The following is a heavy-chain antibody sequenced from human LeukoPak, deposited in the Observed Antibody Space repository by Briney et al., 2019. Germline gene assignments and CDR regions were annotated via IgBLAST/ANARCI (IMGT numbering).Heavy chain of an antibody. CDR1: GGSIGTYY. V-gene: IGHV4-59*01. D-gene: IGHD3-10*01. CDR2: IDYSGST. CDR3: ARSYGSGHFYMDV. J-gene: IGHJ6*03. Sequence: PSETLSLTCTVSGGSIGTYYWSWIRQSPGKGLEWIAYIDYSGSTNYNPSLKSRVTISVDTSKNQFSVKLNSLTAADTAVYYCARSYGSGHFYMDVWGKGTTVTISS.